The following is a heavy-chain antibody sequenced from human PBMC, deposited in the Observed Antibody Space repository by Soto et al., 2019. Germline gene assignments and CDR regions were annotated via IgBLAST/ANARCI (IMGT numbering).Heavy chain of an antibody. D-gene: IGHD2-2*01. J-gene: IGHJ6*02. V-gene: IGHV3-23*01. CDR3: ARSSSWRSYYYYGMDV. Sequence: PGGALRLSCAASGFTLSIYASSWVRQAPGKGLEWVSAISGSGGSTYYADSVKGRFTISRDNSKNTLYLQMNSLRAEDTAVYYCARSSSWRSYYYYGMDVWGQGTTVNVSS. CDR1: GFTLSIYA. CDR2: ISGSGGST.